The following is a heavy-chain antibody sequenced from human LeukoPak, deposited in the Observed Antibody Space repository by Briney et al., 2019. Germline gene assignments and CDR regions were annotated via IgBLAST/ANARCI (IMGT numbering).Heavy chain of an antibody. D-gene: IGHD1-1*01. J-gene: IGHJ4*02. V-gene: IGHV3-30*02. CDR3: ARTPPQRTLDY. CDR1: GFTFSSYE. Sequence: GSLRLSCAASGFTFSSYEMNWVRQAPGKGLEWVAFIRYDGSNKYYADSVKGRFTISRDNSKNTLYLQMNSLRAEDTAVYYCARTPPQRTLDYWGQGTLVTVSS. CDR2: IRYDGSNK.